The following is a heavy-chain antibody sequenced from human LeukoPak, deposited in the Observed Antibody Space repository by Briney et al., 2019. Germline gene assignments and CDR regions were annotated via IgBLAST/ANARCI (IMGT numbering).Heavy chain of an antibody. D-gene: IGHD6-25*01. Sequence: GGSLRLSCAASGFTFSSYWMSWIRQAPGKGLEWVANIKQDGSEKEYVGSVKGRFTISRDNAKNSLYLQMNSLRAEDTAVYYCAREGRGGFDIWGQGTMVTVSS. CDR2: IKQDGSEK. J-gene: IGHJ3*02. CDR1: GFTFSSYW. CDR3: AREGRGGFDI. V-gene: IGHV3-7*01.